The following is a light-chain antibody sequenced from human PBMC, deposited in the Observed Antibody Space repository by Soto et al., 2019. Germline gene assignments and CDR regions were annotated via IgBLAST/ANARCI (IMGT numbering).Light chain of an antibody. J-gene: IGKJ4*01. V-gene: IGKV3-11*01. CDR3: QQRSHWPALT. CDR1: QSVSSY. Sequence: EIVLTQSPATLSLSPGERATLSCRASQSVSSYLAWYQQKPGQAPRLLIYDASNRATGIPARFSGSGSGTDFTLTISSLDPEDFAVYYCQQRSHWPALTFGGWTKVEIK. CDR2: DAS.